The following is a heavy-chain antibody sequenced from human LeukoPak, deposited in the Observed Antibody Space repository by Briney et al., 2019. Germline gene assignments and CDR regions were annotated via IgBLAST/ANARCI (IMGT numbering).Heavy chain of an antibody. CDR3: ARDKAQAGYYYDSSVITYYYYYMDV. CDR2: IYYSGST. J-gene: IGHJ6*03. CDR1: GGSISSHY. Sequence: SSETLSLTCTVSGGSISSHYWSWIRQPPGKGLEWTGYIYYSGSTNYNPSLKSRVTISVDTSKNQFSLKLSSVTAADTAVYYCARDKAQAGYYYDSSVITYYYYYMDVWGKGTTVTVSS. V-gene: IGHV4-59*11. D-gene: IGHD3-22*01.